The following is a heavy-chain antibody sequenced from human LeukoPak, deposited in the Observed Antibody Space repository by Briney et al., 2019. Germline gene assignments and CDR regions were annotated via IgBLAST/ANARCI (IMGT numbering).Heavy chain of an antibody. CDR2: INHSGTT. V-gene: IGHV4-34*01. Sequence: SETLSLTCAVSGGSLSGYYWSWIRQPPGKGLEWIGEINHSGTTNYNPSLKSRVTISLDTSRNQFSLKVSSVTATDTAVYYCARDGTPKVADGASYYGMDVWGQGTTVTVSS. J-gene: IGHJ6*02. D-gene: IGHD6-13*01. CDR1: GGSLSGYY. CDR3: ARDGTPKVADGASYYGMDV.